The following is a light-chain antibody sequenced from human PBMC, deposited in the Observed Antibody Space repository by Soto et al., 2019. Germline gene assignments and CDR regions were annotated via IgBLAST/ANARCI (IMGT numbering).Light chain of an antibody. J-gene: IGLJ1*01. CDR2: DVS. CDR3: SSYTSSSTYV. CDR1: SSDVGGYNY. Sequence: QSVLTQPASVSGSPGQSITISCTGTSSDVGGYNYVSWYQQHPGKAPKLMIYDVSNRPSGVSNRFPGPKSGNTASLTISGLQAEDEADYYCSSYTSSSTYVFGTGTKVTVL. V-gene: IGLV2-14*01.